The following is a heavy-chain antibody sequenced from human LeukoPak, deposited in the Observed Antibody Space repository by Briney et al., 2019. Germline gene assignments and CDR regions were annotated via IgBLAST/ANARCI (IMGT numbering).Heavy chain of an antibody. D-gene: IGHD3-22*01. CDR2: IYTSGST. CDR3: ARGNSYIARDSSGYYYVVYFDY. J-gene: IGHJ4*02. V-gene: IGHV4-4*07. CDR1: GGSISSYY. Sequence: SETLSLTCTVSGGSISSYYWSWIRQPAGKGPEWIGRIYTSGSTNYNPSLKSRVTMSVDTSKNQFSLKLSSVTAADTAVYSSARGNSYIARDSSGYYYVVYFDYWGQGTLVTVSS.